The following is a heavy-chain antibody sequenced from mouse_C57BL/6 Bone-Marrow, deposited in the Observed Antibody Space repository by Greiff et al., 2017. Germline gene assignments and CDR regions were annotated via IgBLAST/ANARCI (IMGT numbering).Heavy chain of an antibody. V-gene: IGHV1-81*01. CDR1: GYTFTSYG. D-gene: IGHD2-5*01. Sequence: QVQLQQSGAELARPGASVKLSCKASGYTFTSYGISWVKQRTGQGLEWIGEIYPRSGNTYYNEKFKGKATLTADKSSSTAYMGLRSLTSEDSAVYFCARKTYYSNYVKGFDYWGQGTTLTVSS. CDR3: ARKTYYSNYVKGFDY. J-gene: IGHJ2*01. CDR2: IYPRSGNT.